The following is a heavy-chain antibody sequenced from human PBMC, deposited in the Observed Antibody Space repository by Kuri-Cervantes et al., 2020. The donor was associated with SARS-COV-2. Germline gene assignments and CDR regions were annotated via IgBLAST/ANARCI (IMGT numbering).Heavy chain of an antibody. J-gene: IGHJ6*03. CDR1: GFTFSDYY. D-gene: IGHD2-21*01. V-gene: IGHV3-11*04. CDR2: ISSSGSRI. Sequence: GESLKISCAASGFTFSDYYITWIRQAPGKGLEWVSYISSSGSRINYTDSVKGRFTISRDSAKNSVYLQMNSLRGEDTAVYYCARVAGEGPIYYYYMDVWGKGTTVTVSS. CDR3: ARVAGEGPIYYYYMDV.